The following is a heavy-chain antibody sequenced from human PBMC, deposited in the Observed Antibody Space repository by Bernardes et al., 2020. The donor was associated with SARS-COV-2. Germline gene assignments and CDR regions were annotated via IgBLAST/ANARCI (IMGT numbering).Heavy chain of an antibody. V-gene: IGHV3-23*01. Sequence: GGSLRLSCAASGFTFTKCDMSWVRQAPGKELEWISGISGSGSTTYYADSVKGWFTISRDNSRNTLFLQMNRLRPEDTAVYFCAKDHTPYNKRYDGFDVWGQGTLVTVSS. D-gene: IGHD3-10*01. CDR1: GFTFTKCD. J-gene: IGHJ3*01. CDR3: AKDHTPYNKRYDGFDV. CDR2: ISGSGSTT.